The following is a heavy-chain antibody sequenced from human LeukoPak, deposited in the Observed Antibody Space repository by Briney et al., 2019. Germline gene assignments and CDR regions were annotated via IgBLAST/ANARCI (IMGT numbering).Heavy chain of an antibody. CDR3: AKDRYSNYGNWFDP. V-gene: IGHV3-23*01. J-gene: IGHJ5*02. CDR1: GFTFSSYA. D-gene: IGHD4-11*01. CDR2: ISGSGGST. Sequence: GGSLRLSCAASGFTFSSYAMNWVRQAPGKGLEWVSGISGSGGSTYYADSVKGRFTISRDNSKNTLYLQMNSLRAEDTAVYYCAKDRYSNYGNWFDPWAREPWSPSSQ.